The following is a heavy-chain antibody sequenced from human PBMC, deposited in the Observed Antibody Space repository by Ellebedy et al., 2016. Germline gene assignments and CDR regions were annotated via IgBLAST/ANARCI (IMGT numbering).Heavy chain of an antibody. Sequence: GESLKISXAASGFTFSSYGIHWVRQAPGKGLEWVAVISHDGSNKYYADSVKGRFTISRDNSKNTLYLQMNSLSVDDTAVYYCAKDHSVGPTSDLMMKFDYWGQGTLVIVS. CDR2: ISHDGSNK. CDR1: GFTFSSYG. D-gene: IGHD3-16*01. J-gene: IGHJ4*02. V-gene: IGHV3-30*18. CDR3: AKDHSVGPTSDLMMKFDY.